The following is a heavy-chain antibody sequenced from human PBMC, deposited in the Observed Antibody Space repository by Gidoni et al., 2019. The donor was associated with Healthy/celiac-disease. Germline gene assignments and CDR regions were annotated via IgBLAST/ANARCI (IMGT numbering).Heavy chain of an antibody. CDR3: TTDFRGGPSGSYYSSFDY. Sequence: EVQRVESGGGWVKPGGSQRLSWAAPGFTVSNAWMRRVRQAPGKGLEWVGLITRNTDGGTTDYAAPVKGRFTISRHDSKHTLYLQMTSLKTEDTAVYYCTTDFRGGPSGSYYSSFDYWGQGTLVTVSS. J-gene: IGHJ4*02. CDR1: GFTVSNAW. D-gene: IGHD1-26*01. V-gene: IGHV3-15*01. CDR2: ITRNTDGGTT.